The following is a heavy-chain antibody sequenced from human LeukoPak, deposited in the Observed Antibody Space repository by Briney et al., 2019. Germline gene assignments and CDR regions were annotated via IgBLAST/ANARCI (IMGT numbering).Heavy chain of an antibody. D-gene: IGHD3-3*01. Sequence: ASVKVSCKASGYTFTSYGISRVRQAPGQGLEWMGWISAYNGNTNYAQKLQGRVTMTTDTSTSTAYMELRSLRSDDTAVYYCARDGGELSGGYYDFWSGYDYWGQGTLVTVSS. CDR3: ARDGGELSGGYYDFWSGYDY. CDR1: GYTFTSYG. J-gene: IGHJ4*02. CDR2: ISAYNGNT. V-gene: IGHV1-18*01.